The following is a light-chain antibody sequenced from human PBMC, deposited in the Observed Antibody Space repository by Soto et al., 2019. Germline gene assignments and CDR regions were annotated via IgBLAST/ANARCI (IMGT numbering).Light chain of an antibody. V-gene: IGKV1-8*01. CDR2: AAS. J-gene: IGKJ1*01. CDR3: QQYYSYPWT. Sequence: IRLTQSPSSLSPSKGDKVTITCRASQGISSYLAWYQQKPGKAPKLLIYAASTLQSGVPSRFSGSGSGTDFTLTISCLQSEDFATYYCQQYYSYPWTFGQGTKVDIK. CDR1: QGISSY.